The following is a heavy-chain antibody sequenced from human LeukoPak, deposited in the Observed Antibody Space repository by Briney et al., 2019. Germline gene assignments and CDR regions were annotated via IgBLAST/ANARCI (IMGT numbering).Heavy chain of an antibody. Sequence: GGSLRLSCAASGFTFSSYAMSWVHQAPGRGREWVAAISGSGGRTYYADSVKGRCTISRDDFKDTLCLQMNSLRAEDTAVYYCAKDPFALLWFGELFAGGYYFDYWGQGTLVTVSS. V-gene: IGHV3-23*01. CDR1: GFTFSSYA. J-gene: IGHJ4*02. CDR3: AKDPFALLWFGELFAGGYYFDY. CDR2: ISGSGGRT. D-gene: IGHD3-10*01.